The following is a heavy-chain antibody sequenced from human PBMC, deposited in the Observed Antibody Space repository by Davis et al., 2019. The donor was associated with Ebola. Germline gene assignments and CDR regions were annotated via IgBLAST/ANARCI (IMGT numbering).Heavy chain of an antibody. Sequence: GESLKISCAASGFTFRSYDMHWVRQTTGEGLEWVSAICTAGDTYYIGSVKGRFTISRENAKNSLYLQMNSLRAGDTAVYYCARVSRFAFDVWGQGTMVTVS. CDR1: GFTFRSYD. J-gene: IGHJ3*01. CDR3: ARVSRFAFDV. CDR2: ICTAGDT. D-gene: IGHD6-13*01. V-gene: IGHV3-13*01.